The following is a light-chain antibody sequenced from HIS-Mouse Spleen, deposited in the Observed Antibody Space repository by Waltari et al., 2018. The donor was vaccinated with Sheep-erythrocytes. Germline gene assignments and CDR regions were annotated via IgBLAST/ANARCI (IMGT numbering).Light chain of an antibody. V-gene: IGLV2-14*01. Sequence: QSALTQPASVSGSPGQSITISCTGTRSDVGGYNYVSWYQQHPGKALKLMIYEVSNRSAWVSNRCSGSKSDNTASLTISGLQAEDEADYYCSSYTSSSTWVFGEGTKLTVL. J-gene: IGLJ3*02. CDR1: RSDVGGYNY. CDR2: EVS. CDR3: SSYTSSSTWV.